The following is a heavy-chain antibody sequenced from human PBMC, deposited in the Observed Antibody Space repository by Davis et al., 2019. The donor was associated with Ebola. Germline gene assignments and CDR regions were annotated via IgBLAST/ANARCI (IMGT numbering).Heavy chain of an antibody. V-gene: IGHV4-34*01. Sequence: SETLSLTCAVYGGSFSGYYWSWIRQPPGKGLEWIGEINHIGSTNYNPSLKSRVTISVDKSKNQFSLKLSSVTAADTAVYYCARAGWFGENYYYYGMDVWGQGTTVTVSS. CDR3: ARAGWFGENYYYYGMDV. CDR1: GGSFSGYY. D-gene: IGHD3-10*01. CDR2: INHIGST. J-gene: IGHJ6*02.